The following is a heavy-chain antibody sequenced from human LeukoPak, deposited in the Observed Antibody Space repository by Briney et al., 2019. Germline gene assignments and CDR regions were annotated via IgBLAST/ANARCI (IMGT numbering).Heavy chain of an antibody. CDR2: INPSNGDT. D-gene: IGHD6-19*01. V-gene: IGHV1-2*02. J-gene: IGHJ4*02. Sequence: ASVKVSCKASGYTFSGYYIHWVRQAPGQGLEWMAWINPSNGDTNYAQKFQGRVTMTRDTSINTAYMELTRLVSDDTAVYYCARVGSSGWYLHPTFDYWGQGTLVTVSS. CDR3: ARVGSSGWYLHPTFDY. CDR1: GYTFSGYY.